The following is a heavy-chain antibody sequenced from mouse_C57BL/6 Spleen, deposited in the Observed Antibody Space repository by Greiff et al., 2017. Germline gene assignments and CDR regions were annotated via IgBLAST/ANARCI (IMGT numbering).Heavy chain of an antibody. CDR1: GFTFSSYA. CDR2: ISSGGDYI. Sequence: EVKLMESGEGLVKPGGSLKLSCAASGFTFSSYAMSWVRQTPEKRLAWVAYISSGGDYISYADTVKGRFTISRDHARNTLYLQMSSLKSEDTAMYYCTMIYYDYVMDYWGQGTSVTVSS. J-gene: IGHJ4*01. V-gene: IGHV5-9-1*02. CDR3: TMIYYDYVMDY. D-gene: IGHD2-4*01.